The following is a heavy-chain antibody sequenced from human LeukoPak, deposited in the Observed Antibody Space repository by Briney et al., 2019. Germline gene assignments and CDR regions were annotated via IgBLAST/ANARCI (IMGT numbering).Heavy chain of an antibody. CDR2: ITTSSYI. CDR1: GFTFSSYS. J-gene: IGHJ4*02. D-gene: IGHD3-22*01. Sequence: PGGSLRLSCAASGFTFSSYSMNWVRQAPGKGLEWVSSITTSSYIYYADSVKGRFTISRDNAKNSLYLQLNSLRAEDTAVYYCARRAGNSSAYDYWGQGTLVTVSS. CDR3: ARRAGNSSAYDY. V-gene: IGHV3-21*01.